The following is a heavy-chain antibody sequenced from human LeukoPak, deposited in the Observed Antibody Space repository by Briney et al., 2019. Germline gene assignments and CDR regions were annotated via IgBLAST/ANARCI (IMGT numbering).Heavy chain of an antibody. CDR2: IYYSGST. CDR3: ARGGLGSRLY. V-gene: IGHV4-31*03. D-gene: IGHD3-10*01. J-gene: IGHJ4*02. Sequence: SETLSLTCTVSGGSISSGGYYWSWNRQHPGKGLEWIGYIYYSGSTYYNPSLKSRVTISVDTSKNQFSLKLSSVTAADTAVYYCARGGLGSRLYWGQGTLVTVSS. CDR1: GGSISSGGYY.